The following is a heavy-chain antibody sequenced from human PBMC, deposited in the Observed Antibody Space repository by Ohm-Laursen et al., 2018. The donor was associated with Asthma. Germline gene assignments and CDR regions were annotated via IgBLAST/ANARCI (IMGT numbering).Heavy chain of an antibody. J-gene: IGHJ4*02. CDR1: GFAFDDYA. D-gene: IGHD3-22*01. V-gene: IGHV3-9*01. Sequence: RSLRLSCAASGFAFDDYAMHWVRQAPGEGLEWVSGISWNSGSIGHADSVKGRFTISRDNAKNTLYLQMNSLRAEDTAVYYCARAPFPYDMEPFDYWGQGTLVTVSS. CDR3: ARAPFPYDMEPFDY. CDR2: ISWNSGSI.